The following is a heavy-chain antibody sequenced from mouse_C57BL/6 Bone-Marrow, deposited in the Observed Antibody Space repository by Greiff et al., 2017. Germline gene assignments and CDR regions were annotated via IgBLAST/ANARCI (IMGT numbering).Heavy chain of an antibody. CDR2: IYPRSGNT. D-gene: IGHD1-1*01. Sequence: VQLQQSGAELARPGASVKLSCKASGYTFTSYGISWVKQRTGQGLEWIGEIYPRSGNTYYKEKFKGKATLTADKSSSTAYMELRSLTSEDSAVYVCAIRVTTVVAKAAYWYFDVWGTGTTVTVSS. J-gene: IGHJ1*03. V-gene: IGHV1-81*01. CDR1: GYTFTSYG. CDR3: AIRVTTVVAKAAYWYFDV.